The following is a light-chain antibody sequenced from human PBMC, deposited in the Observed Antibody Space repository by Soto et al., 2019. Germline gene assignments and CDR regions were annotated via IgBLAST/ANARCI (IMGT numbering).Light chain of an antibody. Sequence: EIVLIQSPATLSLSPGERATLSCRASQSVGSYLAWYQHKPGQAPRLLISDASNRATGIPARFSGSGSETDFTLTISSLEPEDFAVYYCQQYNNWPPWTFGQGTKVDIK. CDR3: QQYNNWPPWT. J-gene: IGKJ1*01. CDR2: DAS. CDR1: QSVGSY. V-gene: IGKV3-11*01.